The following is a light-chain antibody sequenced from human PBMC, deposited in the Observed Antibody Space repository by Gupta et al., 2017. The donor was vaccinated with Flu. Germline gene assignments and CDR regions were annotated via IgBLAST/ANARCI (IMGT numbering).Light chain of an antibody. CDR1: QSLLSDLDNEND. J-gene: IGKJ1*01. Sequence: SLGERATINCKSSQSLLSDLDNENDVAWYQQKPGQPPKVLINWASTRESGVPDRFNGSGSGTDFTLTISSLQAEDVAVYFCQQYYDTRVTFGQGTRVEIK. CDR2: WAS. V-gene: IGKV4-1*01. CDR3: QQYYDTRVT.